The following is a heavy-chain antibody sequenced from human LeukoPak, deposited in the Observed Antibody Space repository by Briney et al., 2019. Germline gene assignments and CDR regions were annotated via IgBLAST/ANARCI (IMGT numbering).Heavy chain of an antibody. CDR1: GFTFSSYG. D-gene: IGHD3-22*01. CDR3: ATRSVYYDSSGYTFDY. CDR2: IWYDGSNK. V-gene: IGHV3-33*01. Sequence: PGGSLRLSCAASGFTFSSYGMHWVRQAPDKGLERVAVIWYDGSNKYYADSVKGRFTISRDNSKNTLYLQMNSLRAEDTAVYYCATRSVYYDSSGYTFDYWGPGTLVTVSS. J-gene: IGHJ4*02.